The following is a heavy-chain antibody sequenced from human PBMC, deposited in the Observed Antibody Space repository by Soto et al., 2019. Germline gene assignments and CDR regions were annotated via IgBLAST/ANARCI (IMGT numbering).Heavy chain of an antibody. CDR3: AREGAAPYYYYGMDV. J-gene: IGHJ6*02. CDR1: GGSISSGGYF. Sequence: QVQLQESGPGLVKPSQTLSLTCTVSGGSISSGGYFWSWIRQRPGKGLEWIGFIYYSGSTYYNPSLKSRVTISVDTSKNQFSQKLSSVTAADTAVYYCAREGAAPYYYYGMDVWGQGTTVTVSS. V-gene: IGHV4-31*03. CDR2: IYYSGST. D-gene: IGHD6-6*01.